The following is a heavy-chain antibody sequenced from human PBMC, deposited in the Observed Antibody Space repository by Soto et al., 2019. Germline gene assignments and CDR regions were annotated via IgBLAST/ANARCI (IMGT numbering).Heavy chain of an antibody. D-gene: IGHD3-10*01. Sequence: PGGSLRLSCAASGLTVSNAYMAWVRQAPGMGLEWDSVIYDNGTTYYADSVKGRFTISRDTSTNTLSLQMDSLRAEDTAVYYCVRPLPSGRNYGLDVWGQGTTVTVSS. CDR3: VRPLPSGRNYGLDV. J-gene: IGHJ6*02. CDR1: GLTVSNAY. CDR2: IYDNGTT. V-gene: IGHV3-53*01.